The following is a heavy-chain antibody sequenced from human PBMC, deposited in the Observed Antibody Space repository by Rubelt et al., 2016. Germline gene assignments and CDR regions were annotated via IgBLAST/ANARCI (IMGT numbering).Heavy chain of an antibody. Sequence: EVQLVESGGGLVKPGGSLRLSCAASGFTFSSYSMNWVRQAPGKGLEWVGLIKSETYGGTAVYGTSVKDRFSSSRDDSRSIVYLQMNSLKTEDTAVYYCSRGGGEVKYWGQGTLVTVSS. D-gene: IGHD3-16*01. CDR3: SRGGGEVKY. V-gene: IGHV3-22*02. CDR1: GFTFSSYS. CDR2: IKSETYGGTA. J-gene: IGHJ4*02.